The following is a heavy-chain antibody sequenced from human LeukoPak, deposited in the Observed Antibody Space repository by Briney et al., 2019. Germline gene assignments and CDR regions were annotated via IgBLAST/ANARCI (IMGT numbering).Heavy chain of an antibody. CDR3: AKDYSSSWYGEAMDV. J-gene: IGHJ6*03. CDR1: GFTFSSYA. Sequence: GGSLRLSCAASGFTFSSYAMSWVRQAPGKGLEWVAFIRYDGSNKYYADSVKGRFTISRDNSKNTLYLQMNSLRAEDTAVYYCAKDYSSSWYGEAMDVWGKGTTVTVSS. V-gene: IGHV3-30*02. CDR2: IRYDGSNK. D-gene: IGHD6-13*01.